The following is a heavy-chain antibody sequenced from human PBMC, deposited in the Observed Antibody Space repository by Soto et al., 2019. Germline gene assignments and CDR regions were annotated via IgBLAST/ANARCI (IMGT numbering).Heavy chain of an antibody. Sequence: EVQLVESGGGLVQPGGSLRLSCAASGFTFSSYSMNWVRQAPGKGLEWVSYISSSSSTIYYADSVKGRLTISRDNAKNTQYLQMNSLRDEDTAVYYCARVVRPGNSYGYYYYYYGMDVWGQGTTVTVSS. CDR3: ARVVRPGNSYGYYYYYYGMDV. D-gene: IGHD5-18*01. J-gene: IGHJ6*02. CDR1: GFTFSSYS. V-gene: IGHV3-48*02. CDR2: ISSSSSTI.